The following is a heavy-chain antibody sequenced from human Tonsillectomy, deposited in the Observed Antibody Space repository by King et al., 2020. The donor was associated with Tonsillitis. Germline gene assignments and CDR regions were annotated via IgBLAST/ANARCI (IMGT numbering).Heavy chain of an antibody. CDR2: IIPILGIA. J-gene: IGHJ4*02. V-gene: IGHV1-69*04. CDR3: AREGPGIAAACTFDY. D-gene: IGHD6-13*01. CDR1: GGTFSNYA. Sequence: QLVQSGAEVKKPGSSVKVSCKASGGTFSNYAINWVRQAPGQGLEWMGRIIPILGIANYAQKFQGRVTITADKSTSTAYMELSSLRSEDTALYYCAREGPGIAAACTFDYWGQGTLVTVSS.